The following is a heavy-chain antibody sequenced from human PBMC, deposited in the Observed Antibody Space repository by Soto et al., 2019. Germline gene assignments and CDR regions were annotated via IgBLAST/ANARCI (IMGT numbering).Heavy chain of an antibody. CDR1: GGSFSGYY. D-gene: IGHD2-15*01. V-gene: IGHV4-34*01. Sequence: SETLSLTCAVYGGSFSGYYWSWIRQPPGKGLEWIGEINHSGSTNYNPSLKSRVTISVDTSKNQFSLKLSSVTAADTAVYYCGRLVVVVPDAFDIWGQGTMVTVSS. CDR3: GRLVVVVPDAFDI. CDR2: INHSGST. J-gene: IGHJ3*02.